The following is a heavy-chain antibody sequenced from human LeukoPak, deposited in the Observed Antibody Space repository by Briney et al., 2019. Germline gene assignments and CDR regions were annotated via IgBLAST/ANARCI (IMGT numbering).Heavy chain of an antibody. J-gene: IGHJ4*02. CDR3: ARSTGTYYDYVWGSYHDY. D-gene: IGHD3-16*02. V-gene: IGHV5-51*01. CDR1: GYSFTSYW. Sequence: GESLKISCKGSGYSFTSYWIGWVRQMPGKGLEWMGIIYPGDSDTRYSPSFQGQVTISADKSISTAYLQWSSLKASDTAMYYCARSTGTYYDYVWGSYHDYWGQGTLVTVSS. CDR2: IYPGDSDT.